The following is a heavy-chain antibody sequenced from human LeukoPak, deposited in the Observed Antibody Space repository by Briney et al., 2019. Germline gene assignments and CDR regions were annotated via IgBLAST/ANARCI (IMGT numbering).Heavy chain of an antibody. CDR1: GGSISSSSYY. J-gene: IGHJ4*02. V-gene: IGHV4-39*01. CDR3: ARHWDSSWSRYYFDY. Sequence: PSETLSLTCTVSGGSISSSSYYWGWIRQPPGKGLEWIGSIYYSGSTYYNPSLKSRVTISVDTSKNQFSLKLSSVTAADTAVYYCARHWDSSWSRYYFDYWGQGTLVTVSS. CDR2: IYYSGST. D-gene: IGHD6-13*01.